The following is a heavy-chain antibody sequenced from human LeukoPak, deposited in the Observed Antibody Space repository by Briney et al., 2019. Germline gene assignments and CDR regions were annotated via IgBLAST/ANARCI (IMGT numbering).Heavy chain of an antibody. J-gene: IGHJ5*02. CDR3: ARVLVVRGLINWFDP. D-gene: IGHD3-10*01. Sequence: GASVKVSCKASRYTFIDYYIHWVRQVPGQGFEWMGWINPKSGGTYSPQNFQGRVSMTRDTSISTAYMDLSSLRSDDTAVYYCARVLVVRGLINWFDPWGQGTLVTVSS. CDR1: RYTFIDYY. CDR2: INPKSGGT. V-gene: IGHV1-2*02.